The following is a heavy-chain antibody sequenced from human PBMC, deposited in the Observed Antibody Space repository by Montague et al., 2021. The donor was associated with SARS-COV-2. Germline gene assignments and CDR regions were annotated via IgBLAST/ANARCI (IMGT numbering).Heavy chain of an antibody. D-gene: IGHD3-10*01. CDR1: AGSINNYY. CDR2: IYPSGDT. V-gene: IGHV4-4*07. CDR3: ASSYGSGYYGFDY. Sequence: SETLSLTCTVSAGSINNYYWSWIRQSAGKGLEWIGRIYPSGDTNYNPSLKSRVTVSVDTSKSQFSLNLNSLTVADTAVYYCASSYGSGYYGFDYCGQGIPVTVSS. J-gene: IGHJ4*02.